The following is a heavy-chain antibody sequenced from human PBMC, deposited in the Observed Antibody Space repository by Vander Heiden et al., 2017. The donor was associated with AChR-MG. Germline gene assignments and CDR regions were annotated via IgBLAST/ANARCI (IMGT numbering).Heavy chain of an antibody. CDR3: ARGYSSGRFDFQL. D-gene: IGHD6-25*01. CDR1: GYAFSTYT. CDR2: INAATGDT. V-gene: IGHV1-3*01. J-gene: IGHJ1*01. Sequence: QVHLVQSGAEAKPPGASVKVSCKASGYAFSTYTIHWVRQAPGQRLEWMGWINAATGDTKYLQKFQGRVTITRDTPTETAYMELKRLRSDDTAVFYCARGYSSGRFDFQLWGQGTLGTVSS.